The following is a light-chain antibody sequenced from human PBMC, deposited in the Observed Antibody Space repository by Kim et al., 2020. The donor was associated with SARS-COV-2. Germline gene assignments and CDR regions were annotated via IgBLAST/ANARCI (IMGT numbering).Light chain of an antibody. CDR1: QGISNF. J-gene: IGKJ1*01. CDR3: QNYNGAPWT. Sequence: SASVGDRVTITCRADQGISNFFAWYQQRPGKAPKLLIYATSALHSGVPSRFSGSKSGTHFTLTIDSLQPEDFPTYYCQNYNGAPWTFDQGTKVEI. CDR2: ATS. V-gene: IGKV1-27*01.